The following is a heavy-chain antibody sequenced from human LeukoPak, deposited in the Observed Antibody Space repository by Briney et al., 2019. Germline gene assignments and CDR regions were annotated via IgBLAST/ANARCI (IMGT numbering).Heavy chain of an antibody. J-gene: IGHJ4*02. Sequence: PSETLSPTCTASGGSISSGSYYWSWIRQPAGKGLEWIGRIYTSGSTNYNPSLKSRVTISVDTSKNQFSLKLSSVTAADTAVYYCARDGDVPYWGQGTLVTVSS. CDR1: GGSISSGSYY. CDR3: ARDGDVPY. CDR2: IYTSGST. V-gene: IGHV4-61*02.